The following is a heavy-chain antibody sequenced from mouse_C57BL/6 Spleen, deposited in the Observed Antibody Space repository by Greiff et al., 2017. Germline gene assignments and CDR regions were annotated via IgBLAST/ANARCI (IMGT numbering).Heavy chain of an antibody. CDR2: IDPSDSYT. V-gene: IGHV1-69*01. CDR3: ARRGIYYDYDGAMDY. Sequence: QVQLKQPGAELVMPGASVKLSCKASGYTFTSYWMHWVKQRPGQGLEWIGEIDPSDSYTNYNQKFKGKSTLTVDKSSSTAYMQLSSLTSEDSAVYYCARRGIYYDYDGAMDYWGQGTSVTVSS. CDR1: GYTFTSYW. J-gene: IGHJ4*01. D-gene: IGHD2-4*01.